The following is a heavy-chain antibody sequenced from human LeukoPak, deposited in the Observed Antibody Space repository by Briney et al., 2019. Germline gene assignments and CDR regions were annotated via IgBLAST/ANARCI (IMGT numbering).Heavy chain of an antibody. CDR2: IYYSGST. Sequence: PSETLSPTCTVSGGSISSYYWSWIRQPPGKGLEWIGYIYYSGSTNYNPSLKSRVTISVDTSKNQFSLKLSSVTAADTAVYYCARGASGWYGIESQDYWGQGTLVTVSS. CDR3: ARGASGWYGIESQDY. CDR1: GGSISSYY. V-gene: IGHV4-59*01. D-gene: IGHD6-19*01. J-gene: IGHJ4*02.